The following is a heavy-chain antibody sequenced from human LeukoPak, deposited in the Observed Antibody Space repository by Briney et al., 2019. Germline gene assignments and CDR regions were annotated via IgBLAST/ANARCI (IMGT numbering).Heavy chain of an antibody. CDR3: ARGGGWSFDY. Sequence: SETLSLTCAVYGGSFSGYYWSWIRQPPGKGLEWIGEINHSGSTNYNPSLKSRVTISVDTSKNQFSLKLSSVTAADTAVYYCARGGGWSFDYWGQGTLVTVSS. D-gene: IGHD2-15*01. J-gene: IGHJ4*02. CDR1: GGSFSGYY. CDR2: INHSGST. V-gene: IGHV4-34*01.